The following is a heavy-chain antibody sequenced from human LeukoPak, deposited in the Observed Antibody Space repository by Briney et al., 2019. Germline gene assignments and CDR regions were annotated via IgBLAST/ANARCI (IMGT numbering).Heavy chain of an antibody. CDR1: GGSIGSYY. Sequence: SETLSLTCAVSGGSIGSYYWNWLRQPPGRALEWIGYIYFTGTTNYNPSLKSRVTISVDTSRNQFSLSLTSVTAADTAVYYCAREDPQTRVPEGLDVWGQGTTVTVSS. CDR2: IYFTGTT. J-gene: IGHJ6*02. V-gene: IGHV4-59*01. D-gene: IGHD4/OR15-4a*01. CDR3: AREDPQTRVPEGLDV.